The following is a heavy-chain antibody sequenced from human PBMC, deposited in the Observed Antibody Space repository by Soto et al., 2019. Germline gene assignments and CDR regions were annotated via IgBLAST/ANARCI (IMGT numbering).Heavy chain of an antibody. Sequence: QVQLVESGGGVVQPGGSLRLSCAASGFTFSSYGMHWVRQAPGKGLEWVAVISYDGSNKYYADSVKGRFTISRDNSKNTLYLQMNSLRAEDTAVYYCARSPYSVSYLAYFDYWGQGTLVTVSS. D-gene: IGHD1-26*01. CDR1: GFTFSSYG. J-gene: IGHJ4*02. CDR2: ISYDGSNK. CDR3: ARSPYSVSYLAYFDY. V-gene: IGHV3-30*03.